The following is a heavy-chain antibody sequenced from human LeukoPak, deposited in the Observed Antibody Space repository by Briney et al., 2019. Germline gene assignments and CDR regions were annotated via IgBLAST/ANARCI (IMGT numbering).Heavy chain of an antibody. CDR2: IYYSGST. D-gene: IGHD3-22*01. V-gene: IGHV4-59*01. Sequence: SETLSLTCTVSGGSFSSFHWSWIRQPPGKRLEWIGSIYYSGSTDSNPSLKSRVIISADTSKGQFSLKLSSVTAADTAMYYCARGNYDSRGYSNAFDLWGQGAMVTVSS. CDR3: ARGNYDSRGYSNAFDL. CDR1: GGSFSSFH. J-gene: IGHJ3*01.